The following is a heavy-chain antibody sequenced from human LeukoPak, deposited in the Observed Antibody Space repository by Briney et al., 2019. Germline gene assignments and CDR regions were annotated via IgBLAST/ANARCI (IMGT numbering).Heavy chain of an antibody. CDR1: GITFSRYW. D-gene: IGHD1-7*01. CDR2: IKQDGSEK. J-gene: IGHJ4*02. V-gene: IGHV3-7*01. Sequence: PGGSLRLSCADSGITFSRYWMSWVRQAPGKGLEWVANIKQDGSEKYYADSVKGRFTISRDNTKNSLSLQMNSLRAEDTAVYYCARAGSNWNYVYWGQGTLVTVSS. CDR3: ARAGSNWNYVY.